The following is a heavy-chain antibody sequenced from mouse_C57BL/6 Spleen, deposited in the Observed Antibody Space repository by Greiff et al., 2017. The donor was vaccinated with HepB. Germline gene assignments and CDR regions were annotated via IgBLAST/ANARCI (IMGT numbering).Heavy chain of an antibody. CDR2: IYPENGNT. D-gene: IGHD1-1*01. J-gene: IGHJ3*01. Sequence: EVQLLESGAELVRPGASVKLSCTASGFTFTDYFMHWVTLSPEQGLVWIGWIYPENGNTEYASKFQGKATITADTSSNTAYLQLSSLTSEDTAVYYCTPYYYGSSYGFAYWGQGTLVTVSA. CDR1: GFTFTDYF. CDR3: TPYYYGSSYGFAY. V-gene: IGHV14-4*01.